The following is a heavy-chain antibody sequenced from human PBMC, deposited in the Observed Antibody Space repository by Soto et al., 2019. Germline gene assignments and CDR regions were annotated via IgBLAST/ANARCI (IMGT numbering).Heavy chain of an antibody. CDR2: FDPEDGET. CDR3: SGAPVYQLFEKRFDY. J-gene: IGHJ4*02. D-gene: IGHD6-19*01. V-gene: IGHV1-24*01. Sequence: ASVKVPCKLSGYTLTELSMHWVRQAPGKGLEWMGGFDPEDGETIYAQKFQGRVTMTEDTSTDTAYMELSSLRSEDTAVYYCSGAPVYQLFEKRFDYWGQGTLVTVSS. CDR1: GYTLTELS.